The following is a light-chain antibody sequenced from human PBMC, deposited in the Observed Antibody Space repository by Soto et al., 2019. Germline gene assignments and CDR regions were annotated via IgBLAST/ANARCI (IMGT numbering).Light chain of an antibody. CDR1: QGISSY. V-gene: IGKV1-9*01. CDR2: AAS. J-gene: IGKJ4*01. Sequence: DIQLTQSPSFLSASVGDRVTITWRASQGISSYLAWYQQKPGKAPKLLVYAASTLQSGVPSRFSGSGSGTEFTLTISSLQPEDFATYYCQQLNSYPPTFGGGTKVDI. CDR3: QQLNSYPPT.